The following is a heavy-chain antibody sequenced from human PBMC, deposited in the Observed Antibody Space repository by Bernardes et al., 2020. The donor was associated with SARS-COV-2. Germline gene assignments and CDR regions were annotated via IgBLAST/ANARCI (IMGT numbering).Heavy chain of an antibody. CDR2: VYHIGTT. CDR3: ARDPGLFFTGSFDS. V-gene: IGHV4-59*13. Sequence: SETLSLTCSVPGGSISNSYWNWIRQPPGKGLEWVGYVYHIGTTNYNPSLKGRVTISTDTSKSQFSLTLRSVTAADTALYYCARDPGLFFTGSFDSWGPGTLVTVSS. CDR1: GGSISNSY. J-gene: IGHJ4*01.